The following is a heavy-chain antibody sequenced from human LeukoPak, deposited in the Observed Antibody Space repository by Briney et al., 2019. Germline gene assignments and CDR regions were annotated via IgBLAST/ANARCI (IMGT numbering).Heavy chain of an antibody. D-gene: IGHD3-3*01. CDR3: ARRQFRTYYDFWSGDSYYFDY. CDR1: GGSISSSSYY. V-gene: IGHV4-39*01. CDR2: IYYSGST. J-gene: IGHJ4*02. Sequence: KPSETLSLTCTVSGGSISSSSYYWGWIRQPPGKGLEWIGSIYYSGSTYYNPSLKSRVTISVDTSKNQFSLKRSSVTAADTAVYYCARRQFRTYYDFWSGDSYYFDYWGQGTLVTVSS.